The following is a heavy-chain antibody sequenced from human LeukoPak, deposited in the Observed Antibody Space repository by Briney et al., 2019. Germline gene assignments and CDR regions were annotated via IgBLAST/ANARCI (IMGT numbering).Heavy chain of an antibody. CDR3: AKAGWYYYDSSGYYSNSGFDY. D-gene: IGHD3-22*01. CDR1: GFTFSSHA. Sequence: GGSLRLSCAASGFTFSSHAMSWVRQAPGKGLEWVSAISGSGGSTYYADSVKGRFTISRDNSKNTLYLQMNSLRAEDTAVYYCAKAGWYYYDSSGYYSNSGFDYWGQGTLVTVSS. V-gene: IGHV3-23*01. CDR2: ISGSGGST. J-gene: IGHJ4*02.